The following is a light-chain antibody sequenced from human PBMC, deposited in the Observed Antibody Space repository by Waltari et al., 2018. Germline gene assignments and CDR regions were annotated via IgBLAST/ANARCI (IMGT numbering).Light chain of an antibody. CDR3: VLYMGSGISV. J-gene: IGLJ3*02. CDR2: STN. V-gene: IGLV8-61*01. Sequence: QTVVTQEPSFSVSPGGTVTLTCCLTSGSVYTSHYPSWYQQTPGQAPRPLIYSTNTRSSGVPDRFSGSILGNKAALTITGAQADDESDYYCVLYMGSGISVFGGGTKLTVL. CDR1: SGSVYTSHY.